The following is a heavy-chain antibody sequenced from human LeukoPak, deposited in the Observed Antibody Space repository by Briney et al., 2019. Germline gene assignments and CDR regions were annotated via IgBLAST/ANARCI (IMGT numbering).Heavy chain of an antibody. J-gene: IGHJ4*02. D-gene: IGHD5-12*01. V-gene: IGHV3-23*01. CDR1: GFTFSSYW. CDR3: AKAKGYNDYETIDY. Sequence: GGSLRLSCAASGFTFSSYWMSWVRQAPGKGLEWVSAISGSGGSTNYADSVKGRFTISRDNSKNTLYLQMNSLRAEDTAVYYCAKAKGYNDYETIDYWGQGTLVTVSS. CDR2: ISGSGGST.